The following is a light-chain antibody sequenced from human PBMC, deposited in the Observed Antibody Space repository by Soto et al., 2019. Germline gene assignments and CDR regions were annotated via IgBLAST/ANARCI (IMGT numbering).Light chain of an antibody. Sequence: QSALTQPASVSGSPGQSITLSCTGTSSDVGSYDLVSWYQQHPGKAPKLMIYEVNKRPSGVSNRFSGSKSGNTASLTISGLQAEDEADYYCSYRSSSIYVVFGGGTKLTVL. J-gene: IGLJ2*01. CDR2: EVN. CDR1: SSDVGSYDL. CDR3: CSYRSSSIYVV. V-gene: IGLV2-23*02.